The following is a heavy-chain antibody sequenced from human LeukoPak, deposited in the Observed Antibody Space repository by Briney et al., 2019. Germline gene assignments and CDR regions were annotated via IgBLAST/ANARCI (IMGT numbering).Heavy chain of an antibody. CDR2: IYTSGST. CDR1: GGSISSGSYY. CDR3: ASSDFWRGYGDY. D-gene: IGHD3-3*01. J-gene: IGHJ4*02. V-gene: IGHV4-61*02. Sequence: PSETLSLTCTVSGGSISSGSYYWSWIRQPAGKGLEWIGRIYTSGSTNYNPSLKSRVTMSIDTSKNQFSLKLRSVTAADTAVYYCASSDFWRGYGDYWGQGTLVTVSS.